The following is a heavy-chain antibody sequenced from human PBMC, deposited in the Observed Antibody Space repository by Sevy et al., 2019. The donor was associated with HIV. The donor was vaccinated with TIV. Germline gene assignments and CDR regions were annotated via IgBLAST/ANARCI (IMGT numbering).Heavy chain of an antibody. J-gene: IGHJ5*02. D-gene: IGHD2-15*01. CDR3: ARGGETPRGFDP. CDR2: LYHTGST. V-gene: IGHV4-4*02. Sequence: SETLSLTCAVSGGSIRSLNWWHWARQPPGKGLEWIGELYHTGSTNYNPSLKSRVTISVDNSKNQFSLNLRSVTAADTAVYYCARGGETPRGFDPWGQGSLVTVSS. CDR1: GGSIRSLNW.